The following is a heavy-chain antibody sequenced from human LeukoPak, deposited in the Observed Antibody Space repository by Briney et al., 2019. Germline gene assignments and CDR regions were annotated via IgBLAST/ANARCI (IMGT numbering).Heavy chain of an antibody. J-gene: IGHJ5*02. V-gene: IGHV5-51*01. Sequence: GESLKISCQASGYSFTSSWIGWARPMPGKGLEWMAIINPGDSDTRYSPSFQGQVTISADKSISTVYLQWGSLKASDTAMYYCARQPGAGWFDPWGQGTLVTVSS. CDR1: GYSFTSSW. CDR3: ARQPGAGWFDP. D-gene: IGHD3-10*01. CDR2: INPGDSDT.